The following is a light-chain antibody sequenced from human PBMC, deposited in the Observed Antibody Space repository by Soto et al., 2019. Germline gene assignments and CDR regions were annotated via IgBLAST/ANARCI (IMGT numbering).Light chain of an antibody. Sequence: EIVMTQSLATLSVSLGERATLSCRASQSVSGNLAWFQQRPGQAPRLLIYGSSTRATGIPARFSGSKSGTEFTLTISSLQSEDFAVYYCQQYNNWPLTFGGGTKVEI. CDR1: QSVSGN. V-gene: IGKV3-15*01. J-gene: IGKJ4*01. CDR3: QQYNNWPLT. CDR2: GSS.